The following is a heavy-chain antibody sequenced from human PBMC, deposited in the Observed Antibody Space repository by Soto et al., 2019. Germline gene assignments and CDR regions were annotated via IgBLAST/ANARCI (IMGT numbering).Heavy chain of an antibody. CDR2: IVVASGNT. J-gene: IGHJ4*02. CDR1: GFTFFTSA. V-gene: IGHV1-58*01. Sequence: SVKVSCKASGFTFFTSAVQWVRQARGQRLEWIGWIVVASGNTNYAQQFQERVTITRDMSTNTAYMELSSLRSEDTAVYYCAADPYCGGDCYFDYWGQGMMVTFSS. CDR3: AADPYCGGDCYFDY. D-gene: IGHD2-21*02.